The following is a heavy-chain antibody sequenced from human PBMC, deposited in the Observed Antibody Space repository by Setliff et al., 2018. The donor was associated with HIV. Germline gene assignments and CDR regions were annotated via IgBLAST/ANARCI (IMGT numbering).Heavy chain of an antibody. V-gene: IGHV4-61*01. D-gene: IGHD3-22*01. CDR1: GDSVSSGSYY. CDR2: IYYSGTT. Sequence: SETLSLTCTVSGDSVSSGSYYWSWIRQPPGKGLEWIGYIYYSGTTNYNPSLKSRVTISVDTSKNQFSLKLRSVTAADTAVYYCARARITMTGGRLEPYAFARWGQGTKVTVSS. CDR3: ARARITMTGGRLEPYAFAR. J-gene: IGHJ3*01.